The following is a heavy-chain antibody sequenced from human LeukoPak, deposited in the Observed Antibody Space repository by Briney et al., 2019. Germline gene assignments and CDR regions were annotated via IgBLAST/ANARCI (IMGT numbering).Heavy chain of an antibody. CDR1: GGSISTNTYY. J-gene: IGHJ4*02. V-gene: IGHV4-39*07. Sequence: SETLSLTCIVSGGSISTNTYYWGWIRPPPGKGLEWIGEIHHRGTTYYNPSLRSRVTISVDTSKNQFSLRLTSVTAADTAVYYCARVTYNGYQHFDYWGQGNLVTVS. CDR3: ARVTYNGYQHFDY. D-gene: IGHD3-10*01. CDR2: IHHRGTT.